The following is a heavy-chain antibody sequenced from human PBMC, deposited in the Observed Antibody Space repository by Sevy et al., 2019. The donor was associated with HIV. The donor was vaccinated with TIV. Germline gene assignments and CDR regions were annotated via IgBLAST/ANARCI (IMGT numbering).Heavy chain of an antibody. CDR3: ARNLDYYASGPPDS. V-gene: IGHV3-21*01. D-gene: IGHD3-10*01. CDR2: ISSGSSYI. J-gene: IGHJ4*02. CDR1: GFTFSYYN. Sequence: GESLKICCAASGFTFSYYNMNWVRQAPGKGLEWVSSISSGSSYIFYVDSVKGRFTISRDNAKDSLFLQMNSLRAEDTAVYYCARNLDYYASGPPDSWGRGTLVTVSS.